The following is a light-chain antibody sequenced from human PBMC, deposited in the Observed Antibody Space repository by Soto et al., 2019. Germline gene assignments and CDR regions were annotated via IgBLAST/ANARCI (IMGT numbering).Light chain of an antibody. CDR2: SNN. V-gene: IGLV1-44*01. Sequence: QSVLTQPPSASGTPGQRVTISCSGGSSNIGSNAVNWYQQLPGTAPELLMYSNNQRPSGVPDRFSGSKSGTSASLAISGLQSEDEADYYCAAWDDSLNGHVFGTGTKVTVL. CDR3: AAWDDSLNGHV. J-gene: IGLJ1*01. CDR1: SSNIGSNA.